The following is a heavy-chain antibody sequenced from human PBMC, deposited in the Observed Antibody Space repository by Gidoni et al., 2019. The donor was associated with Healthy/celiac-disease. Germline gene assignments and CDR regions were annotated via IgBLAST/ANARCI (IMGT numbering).Heavy chain of an antibody. J-gene: IGHJ6*02. CDR3: ASGESDFRDYYYYGMDV. CDR2: IYYSGST. CDR1: GVSVSSVSYY. D-gene: IGHD3-10*01. V-gene: IGHV4-61*01. Sequence: QVQLQESGPGLVKPSETLSLTCTVSGVSVSSVSYYWSWIRQPPGKGLEWIGYIYYSGSTNYNPSLKSRVTISVDTSKNQFSLKLSSVTAADTAVYYCASGESDFRDYYYYGMDVWGQGTTVTVSS.